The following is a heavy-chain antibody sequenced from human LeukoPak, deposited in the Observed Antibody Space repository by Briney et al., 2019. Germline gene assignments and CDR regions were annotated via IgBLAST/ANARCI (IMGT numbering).Heavy chain of an antibody. V-gene: IGHV3-23*01. D-gene: IGHD6-19*01. CDR3: AKEASHGGWLDF. Sequence: PGGSLRLSCAASGFTFSSNAMSWVRQAPGKGLEWVSVFSGGSTYYAASVKGRFTISRDNSKNMVYLQMDSLRAEDTAVYYCAKEASHGGWLDFWGQGTRVTVS. CDR1: GFTFSSNA. J-gene: IGHJ4*02. CDR2: FSGGST.